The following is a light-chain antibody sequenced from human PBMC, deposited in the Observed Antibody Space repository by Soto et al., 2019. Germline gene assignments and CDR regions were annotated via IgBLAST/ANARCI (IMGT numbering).Light chain of an antibody. CDR1: QSVSSSY. CDR3: QQYGRSLT. CDR2: GAS. Sequence: EIVLTQSPGTLSLSPGERATLSCRASQSVSSSYLAWYQQKPGQAPRLLIYGASSRATGIPDRFSGSGSGTDFTLISSRLEPEDFAVYYCQQYGRSLTFGGGTKVEI. V-gene: IGKV3-20*01. J-gene: IGKJ4*01.